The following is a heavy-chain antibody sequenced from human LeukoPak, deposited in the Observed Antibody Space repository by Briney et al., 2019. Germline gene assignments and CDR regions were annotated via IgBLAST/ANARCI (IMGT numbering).Heavy chain of an antibody. Sequence: GGSLRLSCAASGFTFSSYPMSWVRQAPGKGLEWVSAISGSGGSTYYADSVEGRFTISRDNSKNTLYLQMNSLRAEDTAVYYCAKDRRAVAGVDYFDYWGQGTLVTVSS. D-gene: IGHD6-19*01. V-gene: IGHV3-23*01. CDR3: AKDRRAVAGVDYFDY. CDR1: GFTFSSYP. J-gene: IGHJ4*02. CDR2: ISGSGGST.